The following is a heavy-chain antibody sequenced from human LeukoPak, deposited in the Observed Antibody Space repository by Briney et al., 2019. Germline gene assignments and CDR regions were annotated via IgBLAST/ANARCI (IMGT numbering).Heavy chain of an antibody. V-gene: IGHV3-30*18. CDR3: AKGVRHQLVQGSTFHI. Sequence: GRSLRLSCAASGFTFSSYAMHWVRQAPGKGLEWVAVISYDGSSQYYADSVKGRFTISRDNSKNTLYLQTNSLRAEDTAVYYCAKGVRHQLVQGSTFHIWGQGAMVTVSS. D-gene: IGHD6-13*01. CDR2: ISYDGSSQ. J-gene: IGHJ3*02. CDR1: GFTFSSYA.